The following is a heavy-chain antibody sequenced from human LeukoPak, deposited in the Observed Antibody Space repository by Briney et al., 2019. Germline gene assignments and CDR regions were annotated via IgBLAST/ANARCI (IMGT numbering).Heavy chain of an antibody. D-gene: IGHD2-15*01. J-gene: IGHJ4*02. CDR3: ARQLRPGFFDY. Sequence: SETLSLTCTVSGGSISSSSYYWGWIRQPPGKGLEWIGSIYYSGSTYYNPSLKSRVIISVDTSKNQFSLKLSSVTAAGTAVYYCARQLRPGFFDYWGQGTLVTVSS. CDR2: IYYSGST. CDR1: GGSISSSSYY. V-gene: IGHV4-39*01.